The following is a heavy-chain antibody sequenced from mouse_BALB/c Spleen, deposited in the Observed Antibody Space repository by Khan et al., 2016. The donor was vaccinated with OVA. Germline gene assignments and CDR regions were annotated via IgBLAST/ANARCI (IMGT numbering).Heavy chain of an antibody. CDR3: ARRITTAKEDYYAMNY. V-gene: IGHV5-6*01. D-gene: IGHD1-2*01. Sequence: EVQLQESGGDLVKPGGSLKLSCAASGFTFSTYGMSWVRPTPDKRLEWVATISSGGHFTYFPDSVRGRFTISRDNAKNTLYLQMSRLKSEDTAMYYCARRITTAKEDYYAMNYWGQGTSVTVSA. CDR1: GFTFSTYG. J-gene: IGHJ4*01. CDR2: ISSGGHFT.